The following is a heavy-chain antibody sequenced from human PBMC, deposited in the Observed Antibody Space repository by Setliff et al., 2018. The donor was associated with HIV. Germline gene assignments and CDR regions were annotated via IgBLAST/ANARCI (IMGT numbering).Heavy chain of an antibody. V-gene: IGHV3-15*01. Sequence: PGGSLRLSCAASGFTFSNAWMSWVRQAPGKGLEWVGRIKSKTDGGTTDYAAPVKGRFTISRDDSKNTLYLQMNSLKTEDTAVYYCTTESLSDILTGYDSSHFDYWGQGTLVTVSS. J-gene: IGHJ4*02. D-gene: IGHD3-9*01. CDR3: TTESLSDILTGYDSSHFDY. CDR1: GFTFSNAW. CDR2: IKSKTDGGTT.